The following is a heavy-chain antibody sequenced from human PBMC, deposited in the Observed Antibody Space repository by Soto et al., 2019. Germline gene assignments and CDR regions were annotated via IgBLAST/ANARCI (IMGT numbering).Heavy chain of an antibody. CDR3: ARGIATGQLDP. CDR2: INPDNGNT. CDR1: GYTFTRYT. J-gene: IGHJ5*02. V-gene: IGHV1-3*01. D-gene: IGHD2-15*01. Sequence: ASVKVSCKASGYTFTRYTMNWVRRAPGQRLEWMGWINPDNGNTKSSQKFQDRVIITRDTSASTAYMDLSSLRSEDTAVYYCARGIATGQLDPWGQGTLVTVSS.